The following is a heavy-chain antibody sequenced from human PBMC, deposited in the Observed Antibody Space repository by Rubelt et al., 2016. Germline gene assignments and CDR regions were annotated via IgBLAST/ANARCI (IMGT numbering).Heavy chain of an antibody. CDR2: IYSGGST. J-gene: IGHJ5*02. CDR1: GFTVSSNC. CDR3: ARANYDFWSGWYH. D-gene: IGHD3-3*01. Sequence: EVQLVESGGGLVQPGGSLRLSCAASGFTVSSNCMSWVRQAPGKGLEWVSVIYSGGSTYYADSVKGSFTISRDNSKNQLYLQMNSLRAEDTAVYHCARANYDFWSGWYHWGQGTLVTVSS. V-gene: IGHV3-66*01.